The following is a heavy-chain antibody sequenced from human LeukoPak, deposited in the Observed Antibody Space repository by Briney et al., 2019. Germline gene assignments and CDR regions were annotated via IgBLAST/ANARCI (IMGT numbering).Heavy chain of an antibody. J-gene: IGHJ5*02. CDR2: ISGDKSHI. D-gene: IGHD3-22*01. CDR3: ATATFYVTSGYFPS. CDR1: GFTFSTPW. Sequence: GGSLRLSCVGSGFTFSTPWIHWVRQAPGQGLVWVSGISGDKSHIAYADPVKGRFTISRDNAKNTLHLQMNSLRDEDTAVYYCATATFYVTSGYFPSWGQGTPVTVSS. V-gene: IGHV3-74*01.